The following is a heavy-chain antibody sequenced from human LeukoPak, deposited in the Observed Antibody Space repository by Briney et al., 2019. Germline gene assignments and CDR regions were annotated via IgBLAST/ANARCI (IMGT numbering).Heavy chain of an antibody. CDR3: AYAASFYDSSGYSDY. Sequence: GGSLRLSCAASGFTFSSYGMHWVRQAPGKGLEWVAFIRYDGSNKYYADSVKGRFTISRDNSKNTLYLQMNSLRAEDTAVYYCAYAASFYDSSGYSDYWGQGTLVTVSS. CDR2: IRYDGSNK. J-gene: IGHJ4*02. CDR1: GFTFSSYG. V-gene: IGHV3-30*02. D-gene: IGHD3-22*01.